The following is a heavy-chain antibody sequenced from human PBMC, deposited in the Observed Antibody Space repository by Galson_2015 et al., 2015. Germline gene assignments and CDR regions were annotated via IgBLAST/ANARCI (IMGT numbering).Heavy chain of an antibody. V-gene: IGHV4-4*02. CDR1: GGSISSSNW. CDR2: IYHSGST. J-gene: IGHJ4*02. Sequence: ETLSLTCAVSGGSISSSNWWSWVRQPPGKGLEWIGEIYHSGSTNYNPSLKSRVTISVDTSKNQFSLQLSSVTAADTAVYYCARVNGYCSSTSCYVPFGFDYRGQGTLVTVSS. D-gene: IGHD2-2*01. CDR3: ARVNGYCSSTSCYVPFGFDY.